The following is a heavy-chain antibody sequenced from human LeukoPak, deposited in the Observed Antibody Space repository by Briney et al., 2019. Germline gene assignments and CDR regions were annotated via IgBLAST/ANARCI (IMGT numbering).Heavy chain of an antibody. Sequence: GGSLRLSCAASGFTFSSYGMHWVRQAPGKGLEWVAVISYDGSNKYYADSVKGRFTISRDNAKNTLYLQMNSLRAEDTAVYYCASGYLDYGGNSHWGQGTLVTVSS. CDR3: ASGYLDYGGNSH. J-gene: IGHJ4*02. D-gene: IGHD4-23*01. V-gene: IGHV3-30*03. CDR1: GFTFSSYG. CDR2: ISYDGSNK.